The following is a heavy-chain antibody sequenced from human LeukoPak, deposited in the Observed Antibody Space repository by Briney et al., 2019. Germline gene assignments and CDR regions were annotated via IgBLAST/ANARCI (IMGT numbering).Heavy chain of an antibody. J-gene: IGHJ4*02. CDR3: AREGVDYYDSSGYSFDY. Sequence: PGGSLRLSCAASGFTFSSYAMHWVRQAPGKGLEYVSAISSNGGSTYCANSVKGRFTISRDNSKNTLYLQMGSLRAEDMAVYYCAREGVDYYDSSGYSFDYWGQGTLVTVSS. CDR1: GFTFSSYA. V-gene: IGHV3-64*01. D-gene: IGHD3-22*01. CDR2: ISSNGGST.